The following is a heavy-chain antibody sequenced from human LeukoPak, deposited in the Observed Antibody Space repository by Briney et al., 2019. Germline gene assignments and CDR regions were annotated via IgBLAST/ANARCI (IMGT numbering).Heavy chain of an antibody. CDR3: ASGERGNGYTSFDY. J-gene: IGHJ4*02. Sequence: PWETLPVLHTVFGGSLLNYYWRCIRQPPGKGLEWIGYIFYAGSTTYNPSLQGRVTISTDTSKNQFSLKLYSVTAADTAVYYCASGERGNGYTSFDYWGQGTLVTVSP. V-gene: IGHV4-59*08. CDR1: GGSLLNYY. CDR2: IFYAGST. D-gene: IGHD3-16*01.